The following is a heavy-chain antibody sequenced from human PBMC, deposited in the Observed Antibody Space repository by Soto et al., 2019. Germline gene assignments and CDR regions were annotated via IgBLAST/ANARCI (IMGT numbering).Heavy chain of an antibody. CDR1: GGSISSGGYS. Sequence: SETLSLTCAVSGGSISSGGYSWSWIRQPPGKGLEWIGYIYHSGSTNYNPSLKSRVTISVDRSKNQFSLKLSSVTAADTAVYYCASAGGLDCSSTSCLSWGQGTLVTVSS. D-gene: IGHD2-2*01. CDR2: IYHSGST. CDR3: ASAGGLDCSSTSCLS. V-gene: IGHV4-30-2*01. J-gene: IGHJ5*02.